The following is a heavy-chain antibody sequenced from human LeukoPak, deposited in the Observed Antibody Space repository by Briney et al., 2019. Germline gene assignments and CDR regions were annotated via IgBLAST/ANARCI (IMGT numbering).Heavy chain of an antibody. Sequence: WASVNVSCKASGYTFTGYYMHWVRQAPGQGLEWMGWINPNSGGTNYAQKFQGRVTMTRDTSISTAYMELSRLRSDDTAVYYCARVGDFWSGYYYWGQGTLVTVSS. J-gene: IGHJ4*02. V-gene: IGHV1-2*02. CDR2: INPNSGGT. CDR3: ARVGDFWSGYYY. CDR1: GYTFTGYY. D-gene: IGHD3-3*01.